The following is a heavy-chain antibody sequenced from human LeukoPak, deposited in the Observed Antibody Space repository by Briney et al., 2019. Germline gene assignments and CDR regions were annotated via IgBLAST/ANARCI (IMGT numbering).Heavy chain of an antibody. CDR2: ISGSGGRT. Sequence: GGSPRLSCVASGFTFSSYAMSWDRQAPGKGLEWVSAISGSGGRTYYGDSVKGRLTLSRDNSKRALYLQMNSLTAEDTAVYYCAKDPYAILTGYRYYFDYWGQGTLVTVSS. CDR1: GFTFSSYA. D-gene: IGHD3-9*01. CDR3: AKDPYAILTGYRYYFDY. V-gene: IGHV3-23*01. J-gene: IGHJ4*02.